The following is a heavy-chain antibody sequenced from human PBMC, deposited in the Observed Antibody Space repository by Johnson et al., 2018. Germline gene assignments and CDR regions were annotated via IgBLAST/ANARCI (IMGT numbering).Heavy chain of an antibody. D-gene: IGHD6-19*01. Sequence: VQLQESGGGLVQXGGSXRLSCAASAFTFSSYAMDWVRQAPGKGLERVSLSSCSGGSTYHAAPAQGRFTTSRDNSKHTLYLQMNSLIAEDTAVYYCAKDRQWLVTSLEHWGQGTLVTVSS. CDR3: AKDRQWLVTSLEH. CDR1: AFTFSSYA. J-gene: IGHJ1*01. CDR2: SSCSGGST. V-gene: IGHV3-23*01.